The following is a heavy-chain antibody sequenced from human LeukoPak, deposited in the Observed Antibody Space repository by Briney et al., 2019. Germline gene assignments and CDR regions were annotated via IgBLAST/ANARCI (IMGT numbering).Heavy chain of an antibody. D-gene: IGHD3-22*01. CDR2: INIDGSST. CDR1: GFTFSSYW. Sequence: GGSLRLSCAASGFTFSSYWMHWVRQAPGKGLEWVSRINIDGSSTTYADSVKGRFTISRDNAKNTLYVQMSSLRAEDTAVYYCVRENPYYESSGYWAYWGQGTLVTVSS. V-gene: IGHV3-74*01. J-gene: IGHJ4*02. CDR3: VRENPYYESSGYWAY.